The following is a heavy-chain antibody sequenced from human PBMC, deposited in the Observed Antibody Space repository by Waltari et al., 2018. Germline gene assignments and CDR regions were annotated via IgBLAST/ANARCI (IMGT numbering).Heavy chain of an antibody. V-gene: IGHV3-23*01. CDR1: GFTFRKSA. CDR3: AKGEGTSSFPDF. D-gene: IGHD6-6*01. Sequence: QLLQSGGGLVQPGGSLRLSCAAFGFTFRKSAMTWVRQAPGKGLEWVSAISGDGGTTYYADSVKGRFTISRDTPKNTLFLLMSRLRVEDTAIYYCAKGEGTSSFPDFWGQGILVTVSS. J-gene: IGHJ4*02. CDR2: ISGDGGTT.